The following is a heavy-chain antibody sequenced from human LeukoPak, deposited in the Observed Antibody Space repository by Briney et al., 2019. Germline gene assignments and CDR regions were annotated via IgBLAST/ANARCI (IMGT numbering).Heavy chain of an antibody. CDR3: ARYYYGSGTPDY. J-gene: IGHJ4*02. V-gene: IGHV3-23*01. Sequence: GGSLRLSCAASGFTFSSYAMSWVRQAPGKGLEWVSAISGSGGSTYYADSVKGRFTISRDNSKNTLYLQMNSLRAEGTTVYYCARYYYGSGTPDYWGQGTLVTVSS. CDR2: ISGSGGST. CDR1: GFTFSSYA. D-gene: IGHD3-10*01.